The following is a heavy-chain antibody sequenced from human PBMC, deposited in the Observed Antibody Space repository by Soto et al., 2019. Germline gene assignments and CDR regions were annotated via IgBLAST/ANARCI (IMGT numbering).Heavy chain of an antibody. CDR1: GFSFDNYG. CDR3: AKDKYPIAVAGYFDY. J-gene: IGHJ4*01. Sequence: TGGSLRLSCVASGFSFDNYGMSWVRQAPGKGLEWVSAISGSGGSTYYADSVKGRFTISRDNSKNTLYLQMNSLRAEDTAVYYCAKDKYPIAVAGYFDYPGPGTLVTVSS. CDR2: ISGSGGST. D-gene: IGHD6-19*01. V-gene: IGHV3-23*01.